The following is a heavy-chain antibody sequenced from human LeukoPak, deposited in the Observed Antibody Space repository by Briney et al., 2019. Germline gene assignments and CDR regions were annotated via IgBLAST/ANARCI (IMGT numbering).Heavy chain of an antibody. D-gene: IGHD1-26*01. Sequence: GGSLRLSCAASGFTFSSYGMHWVRQAPGKGLEWVAVIWYDGSNKYYADSVKGRFTISRDNSKNTLYLQMNSLRAEDTAVYYCARDLWELPTGGYYFDYWGQGTLVTVSS. CDR1: GFTFSSYG. J-gene: IGHJ4*02. CDR2: IWYDGSNK. CDR3: ARDLWELPTGGYYFDY. V-gene: IGHV3-33*01.